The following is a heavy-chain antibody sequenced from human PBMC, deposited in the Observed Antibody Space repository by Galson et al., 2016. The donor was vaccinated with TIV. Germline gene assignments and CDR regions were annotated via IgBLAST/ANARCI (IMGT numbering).Heavy chain of an antibody. V-gene: IGHV3-66*02. J-gene: IGHJ4*02. D-gene: IGHD6-13*01. CDR2: IYSGGST. CDR1: GFTVSTKY. CDR3: ATVAGTRYSAGMYYFDF. Sequence: SLRLSCAVSGFTVSTKYMSWVRQAPGKGLEWVSIIYSGGSTYYADSLKGRFTVSRDNAKNTLYLQMNSLKPEDTAVYYCATVAGTRYSAGMYYFDFWGQGTLVTVSS.